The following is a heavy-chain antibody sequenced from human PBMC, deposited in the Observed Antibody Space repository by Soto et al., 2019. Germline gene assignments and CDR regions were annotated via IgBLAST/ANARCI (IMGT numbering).Heavy chain of an antibody. CDR1: GFSFSSHN. Sequence: PGGSLRLSCAASGFSFSSHNMNWVRQAPGKGLEWVAYITSTSSSIYYGDSVKGRFTISRDNAKNSLYLQMNSLRVEDTAVYYCARAPAAIDYWGQGTLVTVSS. CDR3: ARAPAAIDY. V-gene: IGHV3-48*01. CDR2: ITSTSSSI. J-gene: IGHJ4*02. D-gene: IGHD2-2*01.